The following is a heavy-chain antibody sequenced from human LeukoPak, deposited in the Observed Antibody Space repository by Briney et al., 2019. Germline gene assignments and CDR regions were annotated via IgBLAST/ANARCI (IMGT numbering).Heavy chain of an antibody. D-gene: IGHD3-22*01. CDR3: AKTTFTYYYDSSGYYFDY. CDR1: GGSISSSSYY. Sequence: PSETLSLTCTVSGGSISSSSYYWGWIRQPPGKGLEWIGRIYYSGSTYYNPSLKSRFPISVDTSKNQFSLKLSSVTAADTAVYYCAKTTFTYYYDSSGYYFDYWGQGTLVTVSS. J-gene: IGHJ4*02. V-gene: IGHV4-39*01. CDR2: IYYSGST.